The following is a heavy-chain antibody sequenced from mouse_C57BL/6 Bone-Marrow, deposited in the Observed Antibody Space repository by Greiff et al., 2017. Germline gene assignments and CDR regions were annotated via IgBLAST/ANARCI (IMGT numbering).Heavy chain of an antibody. CDR3: ARRAGTDYFDY. J-gene: IGHJ2*01. Sequence: EVMLVGSGGGLVQPGGSLKLSCAASGFTFSDYYMYWVRQTPEKRLEWVAYISNGGGSTYYPDTVKGRFTISRDNAKNTLYLQMSRLKSEDTAMYYCARRAGTDYFDYWGQGTTLTVSS. CDR1: GFTFSDYY. V-gene: IGHV5-12*01. D-gene: IGHD4-1*01. CDR2: ISNGGGST.